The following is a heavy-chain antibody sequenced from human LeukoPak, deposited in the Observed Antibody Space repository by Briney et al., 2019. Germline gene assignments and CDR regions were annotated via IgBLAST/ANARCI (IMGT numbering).Heavy chain of an antibody. J-gene: IGHJ4*02. Sequence: GGSLRLSCAASGFTFSGFGMHWVRQAPGKGLEWVAVISYDGSNKYYADSVKGRFTISRDDSKNTVFLQMNSLRAEDTAVYYCAKDRSIAAGGTVSEIDNWGQGTLVTVSS. CDR3: AKDRSIAAGGTVSEIDN. D-gene: IGHD6-13*01. CDR2: ISYDGSNK. V-gene: IGHV3-30*18. CDR1: GFTFSGFG.